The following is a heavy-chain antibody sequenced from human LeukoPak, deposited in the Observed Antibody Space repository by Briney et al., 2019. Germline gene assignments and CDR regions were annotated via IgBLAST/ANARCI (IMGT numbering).Heavy chain of an antibody. CDR3: ARARAILGYCSSTSCPVMDV. J-gene: IGHJ6*02. Sequence: PSETLSLTCAVYGGSFSGYYWSWIRQPPGKGLEWIGEINHSGSTNYNPSLKSRVTISVDTSKNQFSLKLSSVTAADTAVYYCARARAILGYCSSTSCPVMDVWGQGTTVTVSS. CDR1: GGSFSGYY. D-gene: IGHD2-2*01. CDR2: INHSGST. V-gene: IGHV4-34*01.